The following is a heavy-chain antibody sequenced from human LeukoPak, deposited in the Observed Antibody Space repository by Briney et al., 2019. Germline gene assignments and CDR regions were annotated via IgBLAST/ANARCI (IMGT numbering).Heavy chain of an antibody. D-gene: IGHD1-26*01. J-gene: IGHJ3*02. Sequence: ASVKVSCKASGYTFTGYYTHWVRQAPGQGLEWMGWINPNSGGTNYAQKFQGRVTMTRDTSISTAYMELSRLRSDDTAVYYCARDWGGWELRDAFDIWGQGTMVAVSS. CDR1: GYTFTGYY. CDR3: ARDWGGWELRDAFDI. V-gene: IGHV1-2*02. CDR2: INPNSGGT.